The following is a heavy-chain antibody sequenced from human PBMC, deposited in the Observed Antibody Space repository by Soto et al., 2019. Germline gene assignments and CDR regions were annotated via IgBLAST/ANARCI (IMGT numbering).Heavy chain of an antibody. V-gene: IGHV3-23*01. CDR2: ISGSGGIT. J-gene: IGHJ4*02. CDR1: AFTFSSYA. CDR3: SKGSQIAVPGTGFSDC. D-gene: IGHD6-19*01. Sequence: GGSLRLSCAASAFTFSSYAMSWVRQAPGKGLEWVSSISGSGGITYHADSVKGRFTISRDNSKNTLYLQMNSLRAEDTALYYFSKGSQIAVPGTGFSDCWGQGTLVTVSS.